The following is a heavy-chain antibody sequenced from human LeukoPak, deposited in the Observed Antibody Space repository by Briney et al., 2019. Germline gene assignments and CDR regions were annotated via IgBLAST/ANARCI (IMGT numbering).Heavy chain of an antibody. CDR2: VYYTGTT. CDR1: GASIRISNYY. Sequence: SETLSLTCTVSGASIRISNYYWGWIRQPPGKGLEWIASVYYTGTTYYNPSLKSRVTIFVETSKNQVSLRLSSVTAADTAVYYCARHSNYASGSTAKGLFDYWGQGTLVTVSS. CDR3: ARHSNYASGSTAKGLFDY. J-gene: IGHJ4*02. D-gene: IGHD3-10*01. V-gene: IGHV4-39*01.